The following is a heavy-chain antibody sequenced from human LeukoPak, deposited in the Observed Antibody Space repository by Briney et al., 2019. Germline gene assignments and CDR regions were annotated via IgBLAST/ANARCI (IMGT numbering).Heavy chain of an antibody. CDR3: ARVRMGDDFNPFDY. CDR1: GFTFSSYW. D-gene: IGHD3-16*01. V-gene: IGHV3-74*03. J-gene: IGHJ4*02. CDR2: INGEGSET. Sequence: GGSLRLSCAASGFTFSSYWMHWVRQAPGKGLVWVSRINGEGSETMYADSVKGRITISRDNAKNTLYLQMNSLRAEDTAVYYCARVRMGDDFNPFDYWGQGTLVTVSS.